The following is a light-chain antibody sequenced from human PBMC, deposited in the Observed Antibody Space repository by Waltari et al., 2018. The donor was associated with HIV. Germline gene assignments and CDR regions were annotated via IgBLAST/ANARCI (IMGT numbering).Light chain of an antibody. CDR2: QVK. J-gene: IGLJ1*01. V-gene: IGLV2-14*01. Sequence: QSALAQPASVSGSPGQSITISCIGTSTDIVSYNYVSWYQKHPDRAPKVIIYQVKRRPSGVSGRFSGSKSGNTASLTISGLQAEDEADYYCSSYTTSSTYVFGRGTTVSVL. CDR3: SSYTTSSTYV. CDR1: STDIVSYNY.